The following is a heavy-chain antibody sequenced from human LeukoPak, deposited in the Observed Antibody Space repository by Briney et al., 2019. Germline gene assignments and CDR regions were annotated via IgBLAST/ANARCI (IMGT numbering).Heavy chain of an antibody. Sequence: PGGSLRLSCAASGFTFSSYAMSWVRQAPGKGLEWVSAISGSGGSTYYADSAKGRFTISRDNSKNTLYLQMNSLRAEDTAVYYCAKGKRDYYYMDVWGKGTTVTVSS. V-gene: IGHV3-23*01. CDR3: AKGKRDYYYMDV. CDR1: GFTFSSYA. J-gene: IGHJ6*03. CDR2: ISGSGGST.